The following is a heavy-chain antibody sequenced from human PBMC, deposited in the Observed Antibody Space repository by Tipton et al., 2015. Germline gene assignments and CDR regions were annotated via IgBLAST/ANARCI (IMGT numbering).Heavy chain of an antibody. Sequence: SLRLSCAASGFTFSSYAMTWVRQAPGKGLEWVSSISGSGGGTYYADSVKGRFTISRDNSKNTLYLQVNSLRAEDTAVYYCGKDPYCSGGSCYSHGYGYWGQGILVTVSS. V-gene: IGHV3-23*01. CDR3: GKDPYCSGGSCYSHGYGY. CDR2: ISGSGGGT. J-gene: IGHJ4*02. D-gene: IGHD2-15*01. CDR1: GFTFSSYA.